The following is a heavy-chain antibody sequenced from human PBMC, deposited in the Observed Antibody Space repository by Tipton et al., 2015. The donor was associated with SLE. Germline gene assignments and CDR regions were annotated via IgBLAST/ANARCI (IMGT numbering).Heavy chain of an antibody. CDR3: ARVGGYGDYVD. CDR2: IYYSGST. D-gene: IGHD4-17*01. Sequence: TLSLTCTVSGGSISSYYWSWIRQPPGKGLEWIGYIYYSGSTNYNPSLKSRVTISVDTSKNQFSLKLSSVTAADTAVYYCARVGGYGDYVDWGQGTLVTVSS. J-gene: IGHJ4*02. V-gene: IGHV4-59*08. CDR1: GGSISSYY.